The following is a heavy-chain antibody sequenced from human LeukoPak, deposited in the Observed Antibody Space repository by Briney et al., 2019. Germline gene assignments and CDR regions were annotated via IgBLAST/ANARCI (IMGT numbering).Heavy chain of an antibody. D-gene: IGHD5-12*01. CDR1: GFTVSSNY. Sequence: GGSLRLSCAASGFTVSSNYMSWVRQAPGKGLEWVLLIFSGGSTYYADSVKGRFTISRDNSKNTLYLQMNSLRAEDTAVYYCARSAGIAATIVLGYWGQGTLVTVSS. CDR2: IFSGGST. J-gene: IGHJ4*02. V-gene: IGHV3-66*01. CDR3: ARSAGIAATIVLGY.